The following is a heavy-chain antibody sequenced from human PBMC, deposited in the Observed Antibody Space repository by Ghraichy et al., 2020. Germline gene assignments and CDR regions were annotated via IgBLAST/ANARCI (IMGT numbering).Heavy chain of an antibody. V-gene: IGHV3-23*01. CDR3: AKDRRRTIVTTKDY. CDR2: IGGSGGST. J-gene: IGHJ4*02. D-gene: IGHD4-11*01. Sequence: GGSLRLSCAASGFTFSSYAMSWVRQAPGKGLEWVSVIGGSGGSTYYAESVKGRLTISRDNSKNTLYLQMNSLRAEDTAVYYCAKDRRRTIVTTKDYWGQGTLVTVSS. CDR1: GFTFSSYA.